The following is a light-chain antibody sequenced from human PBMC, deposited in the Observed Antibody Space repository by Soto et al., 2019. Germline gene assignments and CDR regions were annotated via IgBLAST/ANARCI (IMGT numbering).Light chain of an antibody. CDR1: QSISKW. J-gene: IGKJ5*01. CDR3: LQHDSFPPT. Sequence: DIQMTQSPSTLSASVGDRVTMTCLASQSISKWLAWYQQKPGTAPKLMIYDASNLESGVPSRFSGSRSGTDFTLTISSLQPEDVATYYCLQHDSFPPTFGQGTRLEIK. CDR2: DAS. V-gene: IGKV1-5*01.